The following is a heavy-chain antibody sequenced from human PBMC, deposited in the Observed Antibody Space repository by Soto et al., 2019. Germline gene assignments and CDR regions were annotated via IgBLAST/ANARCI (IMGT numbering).Heavy chain of an antibody. D-gene: IGHD6-19*01. Sequence: GAPVKVSCEASGCTLTRYGIRLVVEAPGQGHEWMGWISAYNGNSNYAQKLQGRVTMTTDTSTSTAYMELRSLRSDGRAVYYCARGGLLRQWLAYFYFGFWGQGTLVTVSS. CDR1: GCTLTRYG. CDR2: ISAYNGNS. CDR3: ARGGLLRQWLAYFYFGF. J-gene: IGHJ4*02. V-gene: IGHV1-18*04.